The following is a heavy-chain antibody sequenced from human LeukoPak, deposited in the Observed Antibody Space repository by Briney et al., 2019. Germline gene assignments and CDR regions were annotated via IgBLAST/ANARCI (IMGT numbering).Heavy chain of an antibody. V-gene: IGHV3-23*01. CDR1: GFTFGSYT. Sequence: GGSLRLSCAGSGFTFGSYTINWVRQGPGKGMEWASTISHSGATYYADSVEARFTISRDNSRNTVFLQMNSLSAEDTALYFCARRSHAAPAGYSPFFDYWGQGTLVTVSS. J-gene: IGHJ4*02. CDR2: ISHSGAT. D-gene: IGHD6-25*01. CDR3: ARRSHAAPAGYSPFFDY.